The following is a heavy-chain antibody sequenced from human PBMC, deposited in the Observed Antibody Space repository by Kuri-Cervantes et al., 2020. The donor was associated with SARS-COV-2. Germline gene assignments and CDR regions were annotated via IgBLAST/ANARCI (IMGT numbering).Heavy chain of an antibody. Sequence: GGSLRLSCAASGFTFTTYAMRWVRQAPRKGLEWVSGISGSGGSIYYADSVKGRCAISRDNSKNTLYLQMNSLRAEDTAVYYCARDSSTQQLPAEYFQHWGQGTLVTVSS. CDR3: ARDSSTQQLPAEYFQH. D-gene: IGHD6-13*01. V-gene: IGHV3-23*01. J-gene: IGHJ1*01. CDR1: GFTFTTYA. CDR2: ISGSGGSI.